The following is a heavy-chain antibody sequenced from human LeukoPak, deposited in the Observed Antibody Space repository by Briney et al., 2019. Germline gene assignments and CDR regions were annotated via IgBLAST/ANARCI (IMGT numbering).Heavy chain of an antibody. D-gene: IGHD2-2*01. CDR2: ISHDGSKK. Sequence: PGGSLRLSCAASGFTFSSYGIHWVRQAPGKGLEWVALISHDGSKKYYADSVKGRFTISRDNSKNTLYLQMNSLRAEDTAVYYCAKAALRYQLLSSLDYWGQGTLVTVSS. CDR3: AKAALRYQLLSSLDY. J-gene: IGHJ4*02. CDR1: GFTFSSYG. V-gene: IGHV3-30*18.